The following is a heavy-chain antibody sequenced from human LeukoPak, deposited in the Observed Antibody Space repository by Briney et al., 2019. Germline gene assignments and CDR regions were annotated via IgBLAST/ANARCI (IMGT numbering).Heavy chain of an antibody. D-gene: IGHD6-6*01. V-gene: IGHV4-34*01. J-gene: IGHJ6*03. Sequence: SETLSLTCAVYGGSFSGYYWSWIRQPPRKGLEWIGEINHSGSTNYNPSLKSRVTVSVDTYKNQFSLKLSSVTAADEAVDYCARAWAARKGNNYYMDVWGKGTMVTVSS. CDR3: ARAWAARKGNNYYMDV. CDR2: INHSGST. CDR1: GGSFSGYY.